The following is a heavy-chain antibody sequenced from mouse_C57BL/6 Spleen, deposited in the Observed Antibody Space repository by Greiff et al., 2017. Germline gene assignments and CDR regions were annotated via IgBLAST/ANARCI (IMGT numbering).Heavy chain of an antibody. CDR3: ARGCDWFAY. V-gene: IGHV7-3*01. J-gene: IGHJ3*01. Sequence: EVQLQESGGGLVQPGGSLSLSCAASGFTFTDYYMSWVRQPPGKALEWLGFIRNKANGYTTEYSASVKGRFTISRDNSQSILYLQMNALIAEDSATYYCARGCDWFAYWGQGTLVTVSA. CDR1: GFTFTDYY. CDR2: IRNKANGYTT. D-gene: IGHD3-3*01.